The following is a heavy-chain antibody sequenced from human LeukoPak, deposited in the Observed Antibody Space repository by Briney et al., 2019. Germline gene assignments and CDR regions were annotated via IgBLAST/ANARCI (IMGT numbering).Heavy chain of an antibody. J-gene: IGHJ4*02. Sequence: GGSLRLSCAASGFTVSSNYVSWVRQAPGKGLEWVSVIYSGGSTYYADSVKGRFTISRDNSKNTLYLQMNSLRAEDTAVYYCARMVATLYYFDYWGQGTLVTVSS. CDR2: IYSGGST. CDR1: GFTVSSNY. CDR3: ARMVATLYYFDY. D-gene: IGHD5-12*01. V-gene: IGHV3-53*01.